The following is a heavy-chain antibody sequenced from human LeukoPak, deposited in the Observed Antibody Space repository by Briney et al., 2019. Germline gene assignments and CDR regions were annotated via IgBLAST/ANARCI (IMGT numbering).Heavy chain of an antibody. V-gene: IGHV4-30-2*01. J-gene: IGHJ4*02. Sequence: PSETLSLTCTVSGGSISSGGYYWSWIRQPPGKGLEWIGYIYHSGSTYYNPSLKSRVTISVDRSKNQFSLKLSSVTAADTAVYYCATRDGVVTGPTPLYFDYWGQGTLVTVSS. CDR3: ATRDGVVTGPTPLYFDY. CDR2: IYHSGST. CDR1: GGSISSGGYY. D-gene: IGHD2-21*02.